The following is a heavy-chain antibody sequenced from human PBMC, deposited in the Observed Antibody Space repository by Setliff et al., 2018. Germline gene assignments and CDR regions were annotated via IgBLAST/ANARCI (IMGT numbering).Heavy chain of an antibody. Sequence: GGSLRLSCAASGFTVSGNDMTWGRLALGKGLEWVSYIHRDERTYYGDSVKGRFTISRDNSKNTLYLQMNSLRPEDTAVYYCARTCSGSGCYAGLESWGQGTPVTVSS. V-gene: IGHV3-66*02. CDR2: IHRDERT. D-gene: IGHD2-15*01. J-gene: IGHJ4*02. CDR3: ARTCSGSGCYAGLES. CDR1: GFTVSGND.